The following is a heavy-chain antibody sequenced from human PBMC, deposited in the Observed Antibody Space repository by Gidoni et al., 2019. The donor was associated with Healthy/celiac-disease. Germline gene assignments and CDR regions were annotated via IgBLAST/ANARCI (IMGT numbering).Heavy chain of an antibody. D-gene: IGHD3-16*01. Sequence: QVQLQESGPGLVKPSGTLSLTCAVSGGSISSSNWWSWVRQPPGKGLEWIGEIYHSGSTNYNPSLKSRVTISVDKSKNQFSLKLSSVTAADTAVYYCARWGGASSYYYYYYGMDVWGQGTTVTVSS. J-gene: IGHJ6*02. CDR3: ARWGGASSYYYYYYGMDV. CDR2: IYHSGST. V-gene: IGHV4-4*02. CDR1: GGSISSSNW.